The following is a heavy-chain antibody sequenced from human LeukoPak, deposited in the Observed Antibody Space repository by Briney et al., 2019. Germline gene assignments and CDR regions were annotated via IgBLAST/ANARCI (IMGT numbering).Heavy chain of an antibody. CDR3: ARSITSSWYGDFQH. D-gene: IGHD6-13*01. CDR2: IYYSGSS. J-gene: IGHJ1*01. V-gene: IGHV4-59*01. Sequence: SETLSLTCTVSGGSIRGYFWSWSRQPPGKGLEWIGYIYYSGSSNYNPSLKSRVTISVDTSKNQFSQKLSSVTAADTAVYYCARSITSSWYGDFQHWGQGTLVTVSS. CDR1: GGSIRGYF.